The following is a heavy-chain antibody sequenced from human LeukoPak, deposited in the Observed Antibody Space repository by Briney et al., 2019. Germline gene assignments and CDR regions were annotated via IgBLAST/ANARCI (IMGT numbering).Heavy chain of an antibody. CDR1: GGSISSGGYY. J-gene: IGHJ5*02. CDR3: ARGVPIAIAAAGTGWFDP. V-gene: IGHV4-31*03. CDR2: IYYSGST. D-gene: IGHD6-13*01. Sequence: SQTLCLTCTVSGGSISSGGYYWSWIRQHPGKGLEWIGYIYYSGSTYYNPSLKSRVTISVDTSKNQFSLKLSSVTAADTAVYYCARGVPIAIAAAGTGWFDPWGQGTLVTVSS.